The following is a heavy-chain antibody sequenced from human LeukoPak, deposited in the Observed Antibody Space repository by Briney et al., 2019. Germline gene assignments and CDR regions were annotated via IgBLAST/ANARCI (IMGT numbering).Heavy chain of an antibody. CDR1: GFTLSNAY. D-gene: IGHD1-26*01. J-gene: IGHJ5*02. V-gene: IGHV3-15*01. Sequence: GGSLRLSCAASGFTLSNAYMSWVRQAPGKGLEWVGRIKNKTNGGTTDYAAPVKGRFTISRDDSKNTLYLQMNGLKPEDTAVYYCTTTIVGVTTWFDPWGQGTLVTVSS. CDR3: TTTIVGVTTWFDP. CDR2: IKNKTNGGTT.